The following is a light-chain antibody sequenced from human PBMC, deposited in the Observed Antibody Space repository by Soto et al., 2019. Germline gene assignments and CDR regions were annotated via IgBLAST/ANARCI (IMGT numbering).Light chain of an antibody. CDR2: GAS. CDR3: QQYNDRPPLT. CDR1: QSVGTK. J-gene: IGKJ4*01. Sequence: EIVMTQYPATLSVSLGERATLSCRASQSVGTKLAWYQQKPGQAPRLLIYGASTRATGIPARFSGSGSGTEFTLTISSLQSEDFAVYYCQQYNDRPPLTFGGGTKVDI. V-gene: IGKV3-15*01.